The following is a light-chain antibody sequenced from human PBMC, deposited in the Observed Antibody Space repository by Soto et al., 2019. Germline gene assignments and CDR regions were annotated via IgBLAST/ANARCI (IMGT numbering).Light chain of an antibody. Sequence: EIVLTHSPGTLSLSPWEIATLSCRASQSFSTGRLAWYQQKPGQSPRLLLYATSSRASGIPARFSGSGSGTDFTLTISSLQPEDFATYYCQQANSFPITFGQGTRLEIK. CDR1: QSFSTGR. CDR2: ATS. CDR3: QQANSFPIT. J-gene: IGKJ5*01. V-gene: IGKV3-20*01.